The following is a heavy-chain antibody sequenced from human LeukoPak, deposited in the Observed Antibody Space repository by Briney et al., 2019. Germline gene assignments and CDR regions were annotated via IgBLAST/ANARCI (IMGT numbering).Heavy chain of an antibody. CDR2: INAGNGYT. Sequence: ASVKVSCKASGYTFTSYAMHWVRQAPGQRLEWMGWINAGNGYTKYSQKFQGRVTITRDTSASTAYMELSSLRSEDTAVYYCARGIKAAPQVDYWGQGTLVTVSS. J-gene: IGHJ4*02. CDR3: ARGIKAAPQVDY. CDR1: GYTFTSYA. V-gene: IGHV1-3*01. D-gene: IGHD2-15*01.